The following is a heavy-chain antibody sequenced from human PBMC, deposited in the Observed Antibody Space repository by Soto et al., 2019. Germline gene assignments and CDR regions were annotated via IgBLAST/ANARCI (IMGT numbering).Heavy chain of an antibody. D-gene: IGHD3-22*01. CDR2: IIPIFRSA. CDR3: ARDRYYDGVGYHYESAY. Sequence: SVKVSCKASGGDFINYGISWLRQSAGQGLEWMGGIIPIFRSANYAQKFQGRVAIAADESTTTAYMELTTLTSEDTAVYYCARDRYYDGVGYHYESAYWGQGTLVTVSS. V-gene: IGHV1-69*13. CDR1: GGDFINYG. J-gene: IGHJ4*02.